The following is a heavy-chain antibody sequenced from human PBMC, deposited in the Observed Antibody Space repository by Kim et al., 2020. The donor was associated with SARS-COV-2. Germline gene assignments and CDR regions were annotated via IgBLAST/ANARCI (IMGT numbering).Heavy chain of an antibody. Sequence: ASVKVSCKASGYIFKNYGISWVRQAPGQGLEWTGWISPYNGDTKYEQNVQGRVTMTTDTSTRTAYMELRSLRSDDTAVYYCARDPETGIDYWGQGTLGTVPS. V-gene: IGHV1-18*01. CDR2: ISPYNGDT. CDR3: ARDPETGIDY. CDR1: GYIFKNYG. J-gene: IGHJ4*02.